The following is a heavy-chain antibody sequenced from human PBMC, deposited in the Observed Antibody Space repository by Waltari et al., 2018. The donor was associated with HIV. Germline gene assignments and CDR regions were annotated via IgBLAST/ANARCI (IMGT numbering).Heavy chain of an antibody. D-gene: IGHD3-16*02. CDR2: ISSSGSS. J-gene: IGHJ4*02. CDR1: GGSISSRRHY. V-gene: IGHV4-39*01. Sequence: QLQLQESGPGLVKPSETLSLTCIVSGGSISSRRHYWGWIRKPPGKGLEWLATISSSGSSFYNPSLKSRLTISVDTSKNRFSLRLSSVTAADTAVYYCARHLNHGHDYVWGSYRPFDYWGQGTLVTVSS. CDR3: ARHLNHGHDYVWGSYRPFDY.